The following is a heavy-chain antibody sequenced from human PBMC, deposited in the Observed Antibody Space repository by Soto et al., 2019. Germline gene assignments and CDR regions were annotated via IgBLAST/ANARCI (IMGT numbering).Heavy chain of an antibody. J-gene: IGHJ4*02. V-gene: IGHV4-39*01. CDR1: GGSISSSSYY. Sequence: QLQLQESGPGLVKPSETLSLTCTVSGGSISSSSYYWGCIRQPPGKGLEWIASIDYTGNTFYNPSLTSRVNISVETSKNQFSLKVTSVTAADTAVYYCARINKGYGPDYWGQGTLVTVSS. D-gene: IGHD5-18*01. CDR2: IDYTGNT. CDR3: ARINKGYGPDY.